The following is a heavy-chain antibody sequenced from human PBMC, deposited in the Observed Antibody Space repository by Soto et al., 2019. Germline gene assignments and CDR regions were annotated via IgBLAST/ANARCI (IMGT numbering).Heavy chain of an antibody. D-gene: IGHD5-18*01. J-gene: IGHJ4*02. Sequence: QVQLVESGGGVVQPGRSLRLSCAASGFTFSTYGMHWVRQAPGKGLEWVAVISYDGSNKYYADSVKGRFTISRDNSKNTMYLQMSRLRAEDTAVYYCAKGFSHSVIDYWGQGTRVTVSS. CDR2: ISYDGSNK. CDR1: GFTFSTYG. V-gene: IGHV3-30*18. CDR3: AKGFSHSVIDY.